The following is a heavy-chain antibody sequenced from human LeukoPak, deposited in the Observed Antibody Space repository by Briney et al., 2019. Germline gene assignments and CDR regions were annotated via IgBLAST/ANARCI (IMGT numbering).Heavy chain of an antibody. CDR1: GGSISSGCYY. J-gene: IGHJ5*02. Sequence: PSETLSLTCTVSGGSISSGCYYWSWIRQPAGKGLEWIGRIYTSGSTNYNPSLKSRVTISVDTSKNQFSLKLSSVTAADTAVYYCARERSMVRGVSWFDPWGQGTLVTVSS. V-gene: IGHV4-61*02. D-gene: IGHD3-10*01. CDR3: ARERSMVRGVSWFDP. CDR2: IYTSGST.